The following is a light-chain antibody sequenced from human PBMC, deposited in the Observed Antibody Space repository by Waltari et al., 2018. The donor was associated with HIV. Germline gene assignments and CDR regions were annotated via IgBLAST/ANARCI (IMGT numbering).Light chain of an antibody. V-gene: IGLV2-14*01. CDR3: SSYSRSRGIFWL. J-gene: IGLJ3*02. CDR2: EVT. Sequence: HSALTQPASVSGSPGQSITISCTGTTSDIGATMYVSWSQQQSGKAPKLLIYEVTNRPPGGSDRFSGSKSGNTASLTISGLQAEDEADYFCSSYSRSRGIFWLFGGGTKLTVL. CDR1: TSDIGATMY.